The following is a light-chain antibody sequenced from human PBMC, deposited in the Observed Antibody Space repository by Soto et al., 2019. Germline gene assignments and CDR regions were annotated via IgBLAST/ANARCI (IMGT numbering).Light chain of an antibody. J-gene: IGLJ1*01. CDR1: SSDVGSYNR. CDR2: EVS. CDR3: SLYISGSTYV. Sequence: QSTLTQPSFVSGSPGRSATISGPGTSSDVGSYNRISWYQQPPGTAPKLIMFEVSNRPSGVPDRFSGSKSGSSASLTISGLQAEDEADYYCSLYISGSTYVFGTGT. V-gene: IGLV2-18*01.